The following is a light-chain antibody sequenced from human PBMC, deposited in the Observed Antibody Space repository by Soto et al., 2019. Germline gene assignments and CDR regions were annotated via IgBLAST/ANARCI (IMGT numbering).Light chain of an antibody. CDR1: QSITTW. J-gene: IGKJ5*01. V-gene: IGKV1-39*01. CDR2: GAT. Sequence: IQLAPSTDPISECVGDRVTRTCRSSQSITTWLAGYQQRPGKAPQLLIYGATTLQSGVPSRFSGSGSGTDFTLTISNLQPEDFATYFSQQSLSTPPITFGQGTRLEIK. CDR3: QQSLSTPPIT.